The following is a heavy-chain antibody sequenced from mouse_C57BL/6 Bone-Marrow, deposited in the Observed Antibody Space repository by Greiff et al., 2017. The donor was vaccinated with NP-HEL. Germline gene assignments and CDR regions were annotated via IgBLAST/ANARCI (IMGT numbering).Heavy chain of an antibody. CDR2: INPNNGGT. CDR1: GYTFTDYY. V-gene: IGHV1-26*01. J-gene: IGHJ3*01. D-gene: IGHD2-12*01. Sequence: EVQLQQSGPELVKPGASVKISCKASGYTFTDYYMNWVKQSHGKSLEWIGDINPNNGGTSYNQKFKGKATLTVDKSSSTAYMELRSLTSEDSAVYYCARWHDRAYWGQGTLVTVSA. CDR3: ARWHDRAY.